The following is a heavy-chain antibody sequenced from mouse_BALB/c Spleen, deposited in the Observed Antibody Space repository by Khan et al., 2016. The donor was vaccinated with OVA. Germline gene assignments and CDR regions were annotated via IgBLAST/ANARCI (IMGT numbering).Heavy chain of an antibody. CDR3: VRGGGHYRFAY. D-gene: IGHD2-1*01. CDR2: ISTYYGDA. CDR1: GYTFTDFA. J-gene: IGHJ3*01. Sequence: QVQLMESGAELVRPGVSVKISCKGSGYTFTDFAMHWVKQSHAKSLEWIGVISTYYGDANYNQNFKGKATMTVDKSSSTAYMELARLTSEDSAIYYCVRGGGHYRFAYWGQGTLVTVSA. V-gene: IGHV1S137*01.